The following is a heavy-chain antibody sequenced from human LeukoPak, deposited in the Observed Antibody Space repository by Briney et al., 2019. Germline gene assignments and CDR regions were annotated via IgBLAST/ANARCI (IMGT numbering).Heavy chain of an antibody. Sequence: ASVKVSCKVSGDTLTELSMHWVRQAPGKGLEWMGGFDPKEGERVYAQNFQGRFTMTEDTSSGTAYMELNSLRSEDTAVYYCTTREIVVEPAETSLVRGVLWRSDFWGHGTLVTVSS. CDR3: TTREIVVEPAETSLVRGVLWRSDF. CDR2: FDPKEGER. CDR1: GDTLTELS. D-gene: IGHD3-10*01. V-gene: IGHV1-24*01. J-gene: IGHJ4*01.